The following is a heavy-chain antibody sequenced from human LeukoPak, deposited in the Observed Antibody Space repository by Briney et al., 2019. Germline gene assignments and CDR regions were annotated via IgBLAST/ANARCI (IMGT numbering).Heavy chain of an antibody. J-gene: IGHJ1*01. CDR3: ASRSTYYYDSSGYYLQYFQH. Sequence: SETLSLTCTVSGGSISSGDFYWSWIRQPPGKGLEWIGHISYSGSTYYNPSLKSRVTISVDTSKNQFSLKLSSVTAADTAVYYCASRSTYYYDSSGYYLQYFQHWGQGTLVTVSS. D-gene: IGHD3-22*01. CDR2: ISYSGST. CDR1: GGSISSGDFY. V-gene: IGHV4-30-4*01.